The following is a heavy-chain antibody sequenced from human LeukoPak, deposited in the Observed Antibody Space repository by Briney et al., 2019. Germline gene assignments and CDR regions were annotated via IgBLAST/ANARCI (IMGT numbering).Heavy chain of an antibody. CDR3: TRLSYDSSGSYYFDY. CDR1: GGSISSGGYY. V-gene: IGHV4-31*03. Sequence: NPSETLSLTCTVSGGSISSGGYYWSWIRQHPGKGLEWIGYIYYSGSTYYNPSLKSRVTISVDTSKNQFSLKLSSVTAADTAVYYCTRLSYDSSGSYYFDYWGQGTLVTVSS. J-gene: IGHJ4*02. D-gene: IGHD3-22*01. CDR2: IYYSGST.